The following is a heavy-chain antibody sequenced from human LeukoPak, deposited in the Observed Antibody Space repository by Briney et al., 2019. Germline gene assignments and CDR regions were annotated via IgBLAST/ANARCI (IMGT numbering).Heavy chain of an antibody. D-gene: IGHD2-2*01. Sequence: GGSLRLSCAASGFPFSSYGMHWVRQAPGKGLEWVAAISNDGNNKFYADSVKGRFTMSRDNPKNTMNLQMNSLRAEDTAVYYCAKGGSSSGRSYYFDYWGQGTLVAVSS. J-gene: IGHJ4*02. V-gene: IGHV3-30*18. CDR3: AKGGSSSGRSYYFDY. CDR1: GFPFSSYG. CDR2: ISNDGNNK.